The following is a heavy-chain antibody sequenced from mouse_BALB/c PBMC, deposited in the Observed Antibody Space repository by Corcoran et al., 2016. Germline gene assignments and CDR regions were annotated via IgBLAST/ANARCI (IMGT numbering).Heavy chain of an antibody. CDR2: INPYNGGT. CDR1: GYSFTGYT. J-gene: IGHJ4*01. CDR3: ASEGNPRGAMDY. V-gene: IGHV1-18*01. Sequence: ELQLQQSGPELVKPGASMKISCTASGYSFTGYTMNWVKQSHGKNLGWIGLINPYNGGTSYNQKFKGKATLTVDTSSSTAYMELLSLTSEDSAVYYCASEGNPRGAMDYWGQGTSVTVSS. D-gene: IGHD2-1*01.